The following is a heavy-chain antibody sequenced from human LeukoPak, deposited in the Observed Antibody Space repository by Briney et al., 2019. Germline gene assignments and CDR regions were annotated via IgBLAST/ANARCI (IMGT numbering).Heavy chain of an antibody. D-gene: IGHD3-10*01. Sequence: GSSVKVSCKASGGTFSNYAISWARQAPGQGLEWMGGIIPIFGTANYAQKFQGRVAITADESTSTAYMELSSLKSEDTAVYYCASPPGGPYYYYYAMDVWGQGTTVTVSS. CDR2: IIPIFGTA. J-gene: IGHJ6*02. CDR3: ASPPGGPYYYYYAMDV. CDR1: GGTFSNYA. V-gene: IGHV1-69*01.